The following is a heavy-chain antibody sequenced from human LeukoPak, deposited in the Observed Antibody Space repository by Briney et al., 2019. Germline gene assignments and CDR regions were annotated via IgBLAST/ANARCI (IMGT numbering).Heavy chain of an antibody. J-gene: IGHJ5*02. CDR1: GGSFSGYY. CDR2: INHSGGT. Sequence: SETLSLTCAVYGGSFSGYYWSWIRQPPGKGLEWVGEINHSGGTTYTPSLKSRVTISVDTSKNQFSLKLSSVTAADTAVYYCTRGSRYYGSGSYYNARNSNWFDPWGQGTLVTVSS. V-gene: IGHV4-34*01. CDR3: TRGSRYYGSGSYYNARNSNWFDP. D-gene: IGHD3-10*01.